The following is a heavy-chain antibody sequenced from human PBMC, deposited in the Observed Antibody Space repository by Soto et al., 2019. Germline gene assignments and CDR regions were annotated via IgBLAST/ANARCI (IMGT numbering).Heavy chain of an antibody. Sequence: QVQLQESGPGLVKPSGTLSLTCAVSGGSISSSHWWSWVRQSPGKGLEWIGQIYHSGSTNYNPSLKSRVTISLDKSKNQFSLNLSSVTAADTAVYYCSREVSVAGRFDYWGPGTLVTVSS. CDR1: GGSISSSHW. J-gene: IGHJ4*02. CDR2: IYHSGST. CDR3: SREVSVAGRFDY. V-gene: IGHV4-4*02. D-gene: IGHD6-19*01.